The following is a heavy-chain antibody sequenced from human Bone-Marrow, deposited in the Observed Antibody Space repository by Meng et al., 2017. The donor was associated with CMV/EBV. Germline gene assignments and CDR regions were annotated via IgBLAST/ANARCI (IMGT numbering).Heavy chain of an antibody. CDR1: GDSISSGAYY. Sequence: VSGDSISSGAYYWSWIRQPPGKGLEWIGYIYHSGNTYYNPSLRSRVTISVDTSKNQFSLKLRSVTASDTAVYYCARKGNSSQKRVFDYWAWEPWSPSPQ. CDR2: IYHSGNT. V-gene: IGHV4-30-4*01. D-gene: IGHD6-13*01. CDR3: ARKGNSSQKRVFDY. J-gene: IGHJ4*02.